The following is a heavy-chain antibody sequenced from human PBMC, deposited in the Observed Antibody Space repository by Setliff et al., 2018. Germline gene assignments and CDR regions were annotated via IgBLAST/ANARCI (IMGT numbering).Heavy chain of an antibody. CDR2: ISAYNDNT. V-gene: IGHV1-18*04. D-gene: IGHD2-8*01. CDR1: GYMFKSYG. J-gene: IGHJ4*01. Sequence: ASVKVSCKASGYMFKSYGINWMRQAPGQGFEWMGWISAYNDNTKSAQKFQGRLTMTTDKSTNMAYLDLRGLRLDDTAIYFCLRLVRYCSRTACQRTSGDEVWGQGTLVTVSS. CDR3: LRLVRYCSRTACQRTSGDEV.